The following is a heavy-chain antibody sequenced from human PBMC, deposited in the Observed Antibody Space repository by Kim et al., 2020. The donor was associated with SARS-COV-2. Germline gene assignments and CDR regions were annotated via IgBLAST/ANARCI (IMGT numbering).Heavy chain of an antibody. V-gene: IGHV4-39*07. Sequence: SETLSLTCTVSGGSISSSSYYWGWIRQPPGKGLEWIGSIYYSGSTYYNPSLKSRVTISVDTSKNQFSLKLSSVTAADTAVYYCAREMKQQLTKSWFDPWGQGTLVTVSS. D-gene: IGHD6-13*01. CDR3: AREMKQQLTKSWFDP. CDR1: GGSISSSSYY. CDR2: IYYSGST. J-gene: IGHJ5*02.